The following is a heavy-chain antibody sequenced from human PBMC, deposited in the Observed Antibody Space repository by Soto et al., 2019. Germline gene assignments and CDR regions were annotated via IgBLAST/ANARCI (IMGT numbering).Heavy chain of an antibody. CDR2: ISYDGSNK. D-gene: IGHD6-13*01. CDR1: GFPFSSYA. J-gene: IGHJ4*02. V-gene: IGHV3-30-3*01. Sequence: GGSLRLSCAASGFPFSSYAMHWVRQAPGKGLEWVAVISYDGSNKYYADSVKGRFTISRDNSKNTLYLQMNSLRAEDTAVYYCASFDGYTLDSWGQGTLVTVSS. CDR3: ASFDGYTLDS.